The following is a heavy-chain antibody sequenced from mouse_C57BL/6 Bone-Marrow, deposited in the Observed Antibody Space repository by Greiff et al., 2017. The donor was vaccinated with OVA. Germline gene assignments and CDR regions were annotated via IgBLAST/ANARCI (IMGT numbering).Heavy chain of an antibody. J-gene: IGHJ4*01. CDR1: GYTFTGYW. D-gene: IGHD1-1*01. V-gene: IGHV1-9*01. Sequence: QVQLQQSGAELMKPGASVKLSCKATGYTFTGYWIEWVKQRPGHGLEWIGEILPGSGSTNYNEQFKGKATFTTDTSSTTAYMHLSSLTTEDSAIYYCAYYGSSYEEAMDYWGQGTSVTVSS. CDR3: AYYGSSYEEAMDY. CDR2: ILPGSGST.